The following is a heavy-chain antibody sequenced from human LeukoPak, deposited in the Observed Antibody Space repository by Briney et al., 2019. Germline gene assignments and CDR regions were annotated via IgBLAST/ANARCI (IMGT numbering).Heavy chain of an antibody. J-gene: IGHJ2*01. CDR2: ISRRGSST. CDR3: AKAIAALVRYFDL. D-gene: IGHD6-13*01. Sequence: GGSLTLSCAAATVTFSSSAMSWVRQAPGKGLEWVSTISRRGSSTYYADSVKGRFIISRDTSRNSLYLQMITLRAESTVVYYCAKAIAALVRYFDLWGGGALVTVSS. V-gene: IGHV3-23*01. CDR1: TVTFSSSA.